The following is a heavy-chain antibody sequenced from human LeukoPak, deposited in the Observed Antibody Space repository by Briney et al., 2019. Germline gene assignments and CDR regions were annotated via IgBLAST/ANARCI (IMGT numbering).Heavy chain of an antibody. CDR2: ISAYNGKT. CDR1: GYTFTSYG. V-gene: IGHV1-18*01. J-gene: IGHJ4*02. D-gene: IGHD2-2*01. CDR3: AREGYCNSTSCDKPFDY. Sequence: ASVKVSCKASGYTFTSYGITWVRQAPGRGLEWMGWISAYNGKTNYAQKLQGRVTMSTDASTSTAYMELRSLRSDDTALYYCAREGYCNSTSCDKPFDYWGQGTLVTVSS.